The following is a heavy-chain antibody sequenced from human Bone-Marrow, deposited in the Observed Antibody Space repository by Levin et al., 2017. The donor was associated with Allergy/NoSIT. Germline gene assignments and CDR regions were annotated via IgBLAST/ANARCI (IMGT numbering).Heavy chain of an antibody. CDR1: GYTFTGYY. D-gene: IGHD4-17*01. J-gene: IGHJ4*02. CDR3: ARVTDYGDYDLIFDY. V-gene: IGHV1-2*02. Sequence: VASVKVSCKASGYTFTGYYMHWVRQAPGQGLEWMGWINPNSGGTNYAQKFQGRVTMTRDTSISTAYMELTRLRSDDTAVYYCARVTDYGDYDLIFDYWGQGTLVTVSS. CDR2: INPNSGGT.